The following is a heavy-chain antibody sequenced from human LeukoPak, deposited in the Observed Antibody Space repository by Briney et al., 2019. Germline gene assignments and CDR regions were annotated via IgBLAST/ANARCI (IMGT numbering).Heavy chain of an antibody. J-gene: IGHJ6*03. V-gene: IGHV1-8*01. CDR2: MNPNSGNT. CDR1: GYTFTSYD. D-gene: IGHD3-10*02. Sequence: PGASVKVSCKASGYTFTSYDINWVRQATGQGLEWMGWMNPNSGNTGYAQKFQGRVTMTRNTSISTAYMELSSLRSEDTAVYYCHMFGGYYYYMDVWGKGTTVTVSS. CDR3: HMFGGYYYYMDV.